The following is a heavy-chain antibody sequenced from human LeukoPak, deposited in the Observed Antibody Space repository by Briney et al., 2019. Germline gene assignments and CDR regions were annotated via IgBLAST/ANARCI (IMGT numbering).Heavy chain of an antibody. CDR3: ASSQSSGDY. Sequence: ASVTVSCKCSVGTFSSYAFSWVRQPPGQGLEWMGWISAYNGNTNYAQKLQGRVTMTTDTSTSTAYMELRSLRSDDTAVYYCASSQSSGDYWGQGTLVTVSS. CDR2: ISAYNGNT. D-gene: IGHD6-6*01. J-gene: IGHJ4*02. CDR1: VGTFSSYA. V-gene: IGHV1-18*01.